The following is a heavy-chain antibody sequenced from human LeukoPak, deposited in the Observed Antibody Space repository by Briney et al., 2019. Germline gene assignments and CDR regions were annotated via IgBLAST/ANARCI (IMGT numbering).Heavy chain of an antibody. CDR1: GFTFTNYG. CDR3: ARDGGKGEFDY. D-gene: IGHD3-10*01. Sequence: GASVKVSRKASGFTFTNYGITWVRQAPGQGLEWMGWISAYNGNTNYAQKLQGRVTMTTDTSTTTAYMELRSLRFDDTAVYYCARDGGKGEFDYWGQGTLVTVSS. CDR2: ISAYNGNT. V-gene: IGHV1-18*01. J-gene: IGHJ4*02.